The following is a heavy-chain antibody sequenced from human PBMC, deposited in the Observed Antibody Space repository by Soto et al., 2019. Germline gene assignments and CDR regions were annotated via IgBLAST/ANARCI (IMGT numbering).Heavy chain of an antibody. D-gene: IGHD3-22*01. J-gene: IGHJ6*02. Sequence: SETLSLTCAVSGGSISSSNWWSWVRHPPGKGLEWIGEIYHSGSTNYNPSLKSRVTISVDKSKNQFSLKLSSVTAADTAVYYCARSPDSSGYYPRRYYYGMDVWGQGTTVTVS. CDR2: IYHSGST. CDR1: GGSISSSNW. CDR3: ARSPDSSGYYPRRYYYGMDV. V-gene: IGHV4-4*02.